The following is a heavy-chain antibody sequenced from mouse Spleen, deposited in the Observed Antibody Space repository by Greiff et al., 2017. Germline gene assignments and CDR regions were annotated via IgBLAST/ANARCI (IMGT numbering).Heavy chain of an antibody. V-gene: IGHV5-6-3*01. Sequence: EVKVVESGGGLVQPGGSLKLSCAASGFTFSSYGMSWVRQTPDKRLELVATINSNGGSTYYPDSVKGRFTISRDNAKNTLYLQMSSLKSEDTAMYYCARSTMIAWFAYWGQGTLVTVSA. CDR1: GFTFSSYG. J-gene: IGHJ3*01. D-gene: IGHD2-4*01. CDR2: INSNGGST. CDR3: ARSTMIAWFAY.